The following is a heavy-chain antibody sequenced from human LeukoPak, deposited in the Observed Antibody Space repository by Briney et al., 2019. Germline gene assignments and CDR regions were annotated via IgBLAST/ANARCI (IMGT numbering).Heavy chain of an antibody. D-gene: IGHD6-6*01. Sequence: GASVKVSCKASGYTFTSYGISWVRQAPGQGLEWMGWISAYNGNTNYAQKLQGRVTMTTDTSTSTAYMEPRSLRSDDTAVYYCATVYSSSEGSRYWYFDLWGRGTLVTVSS. J-gene: IGHJ2*01. CDR1: GYTFTSYG. CDR2: ISAYNGNT. V-gene: IGHV1-18*01. CDR3: ATVYSSSEGSRYWYFDL.